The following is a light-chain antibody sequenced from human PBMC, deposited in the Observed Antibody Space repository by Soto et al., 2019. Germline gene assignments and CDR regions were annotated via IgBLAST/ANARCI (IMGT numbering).Light chain of an antibody. CDR2: DAS. Sequence: EIVLTQSSATLSLSPGERATLSCRASQSVSSYLAWYQQRPGQAPRLLIYDASKRATGIPAKFSGSGSGTDFTLTISTLEPEDFAVYYCQQRSNWPPTFGGGTKVEIK. CDR3: QQRSNWPPT. CDR1: QSVSSY. J-gene: IGKJ4*01. V-gene: IGKV3-11*01.